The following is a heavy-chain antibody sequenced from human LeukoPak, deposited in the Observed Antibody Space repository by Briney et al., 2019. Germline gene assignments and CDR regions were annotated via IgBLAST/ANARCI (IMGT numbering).Heavy chain of an antibody. V-gene: IGHV1-18*01. CDR2: ISAYNGNT. D-gene: IGHD3-22*01. J-gene: IGHJ4*02. CDR3: ARESITMIVVTVGGVDY. Sequence: ASVKVSCKASGYTFTSYGISWVRQAPGQGLEWMGWISAYNGNTNYAQKLQGRVTMTTDTSTSTAYMELRSLRSDDTAVYYCARESITMIVVTVGGVDYWGQGTLVTVSS. CDR1: GYTFTSYG.